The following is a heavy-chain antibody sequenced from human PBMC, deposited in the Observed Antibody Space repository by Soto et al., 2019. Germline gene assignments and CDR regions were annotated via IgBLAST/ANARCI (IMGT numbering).Heavy chain of an antibody. CDR2: IYVTGAV. D-gene: IGHD2-21*01. CDR1: GAALNSGNYY. Sequence: PSETLSLTCSVSGAALNSGNYYWSWIRQVPGKGLEWIGHIYVTGAVDYNPSLGDRITISQDTSERQFSLNLRLVTAADTAVYYCARLRIATNNYKWFDPWGQGXLVTVYS. CDR3: ARLRIATNNYKWFDP. J-gene: IGHJ5*02. V-gene: IGHV4-31*03.